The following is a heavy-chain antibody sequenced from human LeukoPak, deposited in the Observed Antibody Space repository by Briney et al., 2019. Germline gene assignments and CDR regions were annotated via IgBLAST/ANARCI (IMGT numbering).Heavy chain of an antibody. J-gene: IGHJ6*02. CDR2: MNPNSGNT. Sequence: ASVKVSCKTSGYSFSTFDINWGRQATGQGLEWMGWMNPNSGNTNYEQKFQGRLTMTRDTSISTAYMELSSLRSEDTAVYYCARGGILVQGVTILYGMDVWGQGTTVTVSS. V-gene: IGHV1-8*01. CDR3: ARGGILVQGVTILYGMDV. CDR1: GYSFSTFD. D-gene: IGHD3-10*01.